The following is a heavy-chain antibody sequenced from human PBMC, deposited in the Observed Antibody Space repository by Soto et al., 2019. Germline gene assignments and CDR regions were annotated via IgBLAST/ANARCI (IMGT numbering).Heavy chain of an antibody. D-gene: IGHD6-13*01. Sequence: GGSLRLSCAASGFTFTDYALSWVRQAPGKGLEWVATISGIGGGTYLADSVKGRLGISRDNSKNTVSLLMNSLRAEDTAVYFCARGSSGYISSWYYFDYWGRGTLVTVSS. CDR2: ISGIGGGT. CDR1: GFTFTDYA. CDR3: ARGSSGYISSWYYFDY. J-gene: IGHJ4*02. V-gene: IGHV3-23*01.